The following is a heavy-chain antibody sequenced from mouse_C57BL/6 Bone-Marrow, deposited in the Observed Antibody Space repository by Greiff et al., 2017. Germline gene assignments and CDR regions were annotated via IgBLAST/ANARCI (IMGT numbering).Heavy chain of an antibody. CDR1: GYTFTSSW. Sequence: QVQLQQPGAELVMPGASVKLSCKASGYTFTSSWMHWVKQRPGQGLEWIGEIDPSDSYTNYNQKFKGKATLTVDKSSSTAYMQLRSLTSEDSAVYYCARSWGYDGRYAGDYWGQGTSVTVSS. D-gene: IGHD2-2*01. V-gene: IGHV1-69*01. CDR3: ARSWGYDGRYAGDY. CDR2: IDPSDSYT. J-gene: IGHJ4*01.